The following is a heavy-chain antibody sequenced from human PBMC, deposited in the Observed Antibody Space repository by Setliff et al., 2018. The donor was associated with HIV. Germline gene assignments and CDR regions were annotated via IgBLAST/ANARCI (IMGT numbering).Heavy chain of an antibody. V-gene: IGHV4-4*08. J-gene: IGHJ4*02. CDR2: IYTSGST. D-gene: IGHD5-12*01. CDR1: GGSIRSFF. Sequence: SETLSLTCTVSGGSIRSFFWSWIRQPPGKGLEWIGHIYTSGSTNYNPSLKSRVTISVDTSKNQFSLNLSSVTAADTAVYYCALDPGYRRDYWGQGTLVTVSS. CDR3: ALDPGYRRDY.